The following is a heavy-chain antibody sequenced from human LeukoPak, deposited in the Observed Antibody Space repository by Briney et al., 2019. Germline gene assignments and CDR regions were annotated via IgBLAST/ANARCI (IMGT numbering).Heavy chain of an antibody. CDR1: GFTFSTYA. J-gene: IGHJ4*02. V-gene: IGHV3-30*04. CDR2: TSYDGRNK. CDR3: AKGSSGSPTEINFFDY. Sequence: PGGSLRLSCAASGFTFSTYAIHWVRQAPGKGLEWVAVTSYDGRNKNYVDSVKGRFTISRDNSKNTLYLQMNSLRAEDTAVYYCAKGSSGSPTEINFFDYWGQGTLVTVSS. D-gene: IGHD3-22*01.